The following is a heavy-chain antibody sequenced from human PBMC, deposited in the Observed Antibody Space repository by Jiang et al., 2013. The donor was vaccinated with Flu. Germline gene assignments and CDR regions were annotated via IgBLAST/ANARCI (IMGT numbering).Heavy chain of an antibody. V-gene: IGHV7-4-1*02. CDR2: STPKLGDP. CDR3: AREGYYFDSAGSPRSHGLDV. D-gene: IGHD3-22*01. J-gene: IGHJ6*02. CDR1: AYSFTKYA. Sequence: QSGSELKKPGASVKVSCKASAYSFTKYALTWVRQALDKGLSGWDGSTPKLGDPTYAQAFTGRFVFSSDTSVSTAYLHISGLKAEDTAIYYCAREGYYFDSAGSPRSHGLDVWGQGTAVTVSS.